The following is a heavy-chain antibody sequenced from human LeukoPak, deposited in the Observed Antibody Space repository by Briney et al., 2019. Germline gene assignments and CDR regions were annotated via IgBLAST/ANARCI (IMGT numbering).Heavy chain of an antibody. J-gene: IGHJ4*02. Sequence: GGSLRLSCAASGFTFSNAWMNWVRQAPGKGLEWVGRIKSKTDGGTTDYAAPVKGRFTISRDDSKNTLYLQMNSLKTEDTAVYYCTTTVVVITEPIDYWGQGTLVTVSS. CDR2: IKSKTDGGTT. D-gene: IGHD3-22*01. V-gene: IGHV3-15*07. CDR1: GFTFSNAW. CDR3: TTTVVVITEPIDY.